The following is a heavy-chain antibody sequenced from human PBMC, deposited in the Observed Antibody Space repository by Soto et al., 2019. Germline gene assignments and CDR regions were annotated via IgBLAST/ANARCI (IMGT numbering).Heavy chain of an antibody. J-gene: IGHJ6*03. CDR3: AREERYSSSSSADYYYYMDV. CDR1: GGSISSYY. Sequence: SETLSLTCTVSGGSISSYYWSWIRQPPGKGLEWIGYIYYSGSTNYNPSLKSRVTISVDTSKNQFSLKLSSVTAADTAVYYCAREERYSSSSSADYYYYMDVWGKGTTVTVSS. D-gene: IGHD6-6*01. V-gene: IGHV4-59*01. CDR2: IYYSGST.